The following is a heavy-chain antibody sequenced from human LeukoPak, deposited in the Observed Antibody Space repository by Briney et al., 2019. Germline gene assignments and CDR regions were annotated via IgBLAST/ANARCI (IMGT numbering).Heavy chain of an antibody. J-gene: IGHJ5*02. CDR1: GDSISRSSHY. D-gene: IGHD2-2*02. Sequence: PSETLSLTCTVSGDSISRSSHYWGWIRQPPGKGLEWIGSIYYSGSTYYNPSLKSRVTISVDTSKNQFSLKLSSVTAADTAVYYCARVGKVPAAIRGFDPWGQGTLVTVSS. V-gene: IGHV4-39*07. CDR2: IYYSGST. CDR3: ARVGKVPAAIRGFDP.